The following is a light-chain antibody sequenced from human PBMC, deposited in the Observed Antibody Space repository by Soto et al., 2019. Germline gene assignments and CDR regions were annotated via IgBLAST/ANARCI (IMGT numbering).Light chain of an antibody. J-gene: IGKJ1*01. CDR2: AAS. Sequence: AIRMTQSPSSFSASTGDRVTITCRASQGISSYLAWYQQKPGKAPKLLIYAASTLQSGVPSRFSGSGSGTDFTLTISCLQSEDLATYYCQRYYSYPRTFGQGTKVEIK. V-gene: IGKV1-8*01. CDR3: QRYYSYPRT. CDR1: QGISSY.